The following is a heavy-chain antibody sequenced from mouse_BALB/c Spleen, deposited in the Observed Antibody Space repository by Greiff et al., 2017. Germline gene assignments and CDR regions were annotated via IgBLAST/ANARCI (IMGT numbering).Heavy chain of an antibody. V-gene: IGHV1-87*01. CDR2: IYPGDGDT. CDR3: ARFDEGAMDY. J-gene: IGHJ4*01. CDR1: GYTFTSYW. Sequence: VKLMESGAELARPGASVKLSCKASGYTFTSYWMQWVKQRPGQGLEWIGAIYPGDGDTRYTQKFKGKATLTADKSSSTAYMQLSSLASEDSAVYYCARFDEGAMDYWGQGTSVTVSS. D-gene: IGHD2-3*01.